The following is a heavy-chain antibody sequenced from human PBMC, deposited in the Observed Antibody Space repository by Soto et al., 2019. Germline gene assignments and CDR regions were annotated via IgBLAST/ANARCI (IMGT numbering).Heavy chain of an antibody. CDR1: GGTFSSYT. J-gene: IGHJ6*03. D-gene: IGHD6-6*01. CDR2: IIPILGIA. V-gene: IGHV1-69*08. CDR3: ARDLDEYSSSPGQGLGYYYYMDV. Sequence: QVQLVQSGAEVKKPGSSVKVSCKASGGTFSSYTISWVRQAPGQGLEWMGRIIPILGIANYAQKFQGRVTITADKSTSTAFMELSSLRSEDTAVYYCARDLDEYSSSPGQGLGYYYYMDVWGKGTTVTVSS.